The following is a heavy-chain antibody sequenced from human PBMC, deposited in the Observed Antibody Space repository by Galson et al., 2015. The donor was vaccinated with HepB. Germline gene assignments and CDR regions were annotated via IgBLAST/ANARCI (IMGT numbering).Heavy chain of an antibody. CDR3: ARVRTYWYDYIWGSYRLDYYYYYMDV. D-gene: IGHD3-16*02. J-gene: IGHJ6*03. CDR1: GFTFSSYS. Sequence: SLRLSCAASGFTFSSYSMNWVRQAPGKGLEWVSSISSSSSYIYYADSVKGRFTISRDNAKNSLYLQMNSLRAEDTAVYYCARVRTYWYDYIWGSYRLDYYYYYMDVWGKGTTVTVSS. CDR2: ISSSSSYI. V-gene: IGHV3-21*01.